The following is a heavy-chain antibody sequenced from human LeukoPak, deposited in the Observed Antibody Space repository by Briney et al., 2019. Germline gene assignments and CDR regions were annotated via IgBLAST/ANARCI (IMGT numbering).Heavy chain of an antibody. D-gene: IGHD5-18*01. CDR2: IKEDGSEK. V-gene: IGHV3-7*05. CDR1: GFTFSSYW. J-gene: IGHJ4*02. Sequence: SGGSLRLSCVASGFTFSSYWMSWVRQAPGKGLEWVAKIKEDGSEKYYVDSVKGRFTISRDNAEKSLYLQMNSLRAEDTAVYYCARGFGSSYAHYWGQGTLVTVPS. CDR3: ARGFGSSYAHY.